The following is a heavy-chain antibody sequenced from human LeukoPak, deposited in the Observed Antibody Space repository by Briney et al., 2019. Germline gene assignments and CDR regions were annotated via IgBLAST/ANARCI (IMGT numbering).Heavy chain of an antibody. D-gene: IGHD6-19*01. V-gene: IGHV3-23*01. CDR2: LSGSGITT. Sequence: PGGSLRLSRAASGFTFSNSAMSWVRQAPGKGLEWVSTLSGSGITTYYADSVKGRFTISRDNSKNTLYLQMNTLRAEDSALYYCAKGIYSSGWSYFDYWGHGTLVTVSS. J-gene: IGHJ4*01. CDR3: AKGIYSSGWSYFDY. CDR1: GFTFSNSA.